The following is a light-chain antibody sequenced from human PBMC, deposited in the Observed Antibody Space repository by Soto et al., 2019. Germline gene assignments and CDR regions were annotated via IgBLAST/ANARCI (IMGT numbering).Light chain of an antibody. J-gene: IGKJ4*01. Sequence: EIVLTQSPATLSLSPGERATLYCRASQSVSSLLAWYQQKSGQPPRLLVSDASKRATGVPARFSGSGSGTDFTLIISSLEPEDFAIYYCQQRSNWPLTFGAGTKVEIK. CDR1: QSVSSL. CDR2: DAS. V-gene: IGKV3-11*01. CDR3: QQRSNWPLT.